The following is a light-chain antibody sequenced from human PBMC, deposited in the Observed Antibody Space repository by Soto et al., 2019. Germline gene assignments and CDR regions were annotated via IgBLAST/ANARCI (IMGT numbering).Light chain of an antibody. CDR3: PQYGSSII. Sequence: ENVLSQSPGTLYLSPGERATLSCRASQSVSNSYLAWYQQKPGQAPRLLISDASRRATGIPDRFSGSGSGTDFTLSISRLQPEDFAVYHCPQYGSSIIFGQGTRLEIK. V-gene: IGKV3-20*01. CDR1: QSVSNSY. J-gene: IGKJ5*01. CDR2: DAS.